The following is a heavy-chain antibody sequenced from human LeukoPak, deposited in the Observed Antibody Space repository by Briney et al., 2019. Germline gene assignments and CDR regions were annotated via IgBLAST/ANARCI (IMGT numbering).Heavy chain of an antibody. CDR2: IYTSGST. D-gene: IGHD3-10*01. J-gene: IGHJ3*02. Sequence: SETLSLTCTVAGGTISSGSYYWSWIRQPAGKGLEWIGRIYTSGSTNYNPSLKSRVTMSVDTSKNQFSLKLSSVTAADTAVYYCARDKSRTYGSADAFDIWGQGTMVTVSS. CDR3: ARDKSRTYGSADAFDI. V-gene: IGHV4-61*02. CDR1: GGTISSGSYY.